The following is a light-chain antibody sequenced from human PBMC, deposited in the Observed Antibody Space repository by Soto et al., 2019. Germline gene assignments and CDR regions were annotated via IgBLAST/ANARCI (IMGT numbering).Light chain of an antibody. CDR1: SGDIGGYDY. CDR2: EVT. CDR3: SSYAGSNNPYV. Sequence: VLTQPPSASGSPGQSVTISCTGTSGDIGGYDYVSWYQQNPGKAPKLMIYEVTKRPLGVPDRFSGSKSGNTASLTVSGLQAEDEADYYCSSYAGSNNPYVFGTGTTVTVL. V-gene: IGLV2-8*01. J-gene: IGLJ1*01.